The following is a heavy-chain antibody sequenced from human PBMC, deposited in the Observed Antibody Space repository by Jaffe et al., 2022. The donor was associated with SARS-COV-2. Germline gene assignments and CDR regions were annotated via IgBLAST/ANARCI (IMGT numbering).Heavy chain of an antibody. CDR3: ARARYRAMVRGVVNWFDP. J-gene: IGHJ5*02. Sequence: QVQLVQSGAEVKKPGASVKVSCKASGYTFTGYYMHWVRQAPGQGLEWMGWINPNSGGTNYAQKFQGRVTMTRDTSISTAYMELSRLRSDDTAVYYCARARYRAMVRGVVNWFDPWGQGTLVTVSS. CDR2: INPNSGGT. D-gene: IGHD3-10*01. V-gene: IGHV1-2*02. CDR1: GYTFTGYY.